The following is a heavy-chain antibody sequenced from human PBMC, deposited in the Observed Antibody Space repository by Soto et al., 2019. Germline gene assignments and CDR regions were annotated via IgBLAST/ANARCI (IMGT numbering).Heavy chain of an antibody. V-gene: IGHV4-59*12. D-gene: IGHD3-3*01. CDR1: GDSIGNYY. Sequence: SETLSLTCTVSGDSIGNYYWIWIRQPPGKGLEWIGYIYYSRNTNYNPSLKSRATISVDTSKNQFSLKLSSVTAADTAVYYCATGFSIYYYYMDVWVKGTTVTVSS. J-gene: IGHJ6*03. CDR3: ATGFSIYYYYMDV. CDR2: IYYSRNT.